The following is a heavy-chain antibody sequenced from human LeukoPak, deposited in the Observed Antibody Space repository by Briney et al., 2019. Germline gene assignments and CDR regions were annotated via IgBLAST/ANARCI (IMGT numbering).Heavy chain of an antibody. D-gene: IGHD3-9*01. CDR3: ARGNLLRSAPIYFDY. V-gene: IGHV1-2*02. CDR2: INPNSGGT. CDR1: GYTFTGYY. J-gene: IGHJ4*02. Sequence: GASVKVSCKASGYTFTGYYMHWVRQAPGQGLEWMGWINPNSGGTNYAQKFQGRVTMTRDTSISTAYMELSKLRSDDTAVYYRARGNLLRSAPIYFDYWGQGTLVTVSS.